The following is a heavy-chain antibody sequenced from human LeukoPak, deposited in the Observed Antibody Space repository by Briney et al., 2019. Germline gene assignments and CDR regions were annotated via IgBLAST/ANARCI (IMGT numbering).Heavy chain of an antibody. J-gene: IGHJ4*02. CDR2: IKSKTDGGAT. CDR1: GFTLFTFNNAW. Sequence: PGGSLRLPCTASGFTLFTFNNAWMSWVRQTPGKGLEWIGRIKSKTDGGATEYTAPVKGRFSTSRDDSKNTVYLQMNSLKTEDTAVYYCTTDLLDYWGQGTLVTVSS. V-gene: IGHV3-15*01. CDR3: TTDLLDY.